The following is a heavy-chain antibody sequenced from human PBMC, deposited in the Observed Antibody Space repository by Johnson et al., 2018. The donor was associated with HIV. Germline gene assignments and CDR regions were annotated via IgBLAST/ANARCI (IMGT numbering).Heavy chain of an antibody. V-gene: IGHV3-66*01. J-gene: IGHJ3*01. CDR2: MYGGGST. Sequence: VQLVESGGGLVQPGGSLRLSCAASGFTVTNKYMSWVRQAPGKGLEWVSVMYGGGSTYHADSVKGRFSLSRDNSENTLYLQMNSLKAEDTAVYYCASLSDDAFDFWGQGTMVIFSS. CDR3: ASLSDDAFDF. CDR1: GFTVTNKY.